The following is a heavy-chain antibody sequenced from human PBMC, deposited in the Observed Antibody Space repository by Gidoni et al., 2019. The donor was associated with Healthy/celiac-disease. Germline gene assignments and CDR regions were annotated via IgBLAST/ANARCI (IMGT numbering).Heavy chain of an antibody. Sequence: QVQLQQWGAGLLKPSETLSLTCAVYGGSFSGYYWSWIRQPPGKGLEWIGEINHSGSTNYNPSLKSRVTISVDTSKNQFSLKLSSVTAADTAVYYCARAWRRLPVGELGMDVWGQGTTVTVSS. J-gene: IGHJ6*02. D-gene: IGHD3-10*01. CDR2: INHSGST. V-gene: IGHV4-34*01. CDR3: ARAWRRLPVGELGMDV. CDR1: GGSFSGYY.